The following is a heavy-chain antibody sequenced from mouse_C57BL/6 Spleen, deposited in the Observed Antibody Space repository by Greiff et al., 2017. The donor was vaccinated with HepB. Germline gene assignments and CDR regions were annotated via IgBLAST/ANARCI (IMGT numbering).Heavy chain of an antibody. D-gene: IGHD1-1*01. J-gene: IGHJ1*03. V-gene: IGHV1-81*01. Sequence: QVQLQQPGAELVKPGASVKLSCKASGYTFTSYGISWVKQRTGQGLEWIGEIYPRSGNTYYNEKFKGKATLTADKSSSTAYMELRSLTSEDSAVYFCARNYGSSPHWYFDVWGTGTTVTVSS. CDR3: ARNYGSSPHWYFDV. CDR2: IYPRSGNT. CDR1: GYTFTSYG.